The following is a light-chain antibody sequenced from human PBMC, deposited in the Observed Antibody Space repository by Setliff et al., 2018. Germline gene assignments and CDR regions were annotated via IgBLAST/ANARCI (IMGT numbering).Light chain of an antibody. CDR1: SSNMGAGFT. Sequence: QSVLTQPPSVSAAPGQTVTISCTGSSSNMGAGFTVHWYQQLPGSAPKLLIYSNNYRPSGVPDRFSGSKSGNTASLTISGLQTEDEADYYCCSYAGIHTLIFGGGTKVTVL. CDR2: SNN. V-gene: IGLV1-40*01. J-gene: IGLJ2*01. CDR3: CSYAGIHTLI.